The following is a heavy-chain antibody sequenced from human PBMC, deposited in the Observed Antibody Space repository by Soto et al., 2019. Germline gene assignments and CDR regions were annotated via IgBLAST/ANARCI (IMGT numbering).Heavy chain of an antibody. CDR1: GYTFTSYA. Sequence: ASVKVSCKASGYTFTSYAMHWVRQAPGQRLEWMGWINAGNGNTKYSQKFQGRVTITRDTSASTAYMELSSLRSEDTAVYYCARDYYDFWSGYAVVGMFDYWGQGTLVTVSS. CDR2: INAGNGNT. J-gene: IGHJ4*02. V-gene: IGHV1-3*01. CDR3: ARDYYDFWSGYAVVGMFDY. D-gene: IGHD3-3*01.